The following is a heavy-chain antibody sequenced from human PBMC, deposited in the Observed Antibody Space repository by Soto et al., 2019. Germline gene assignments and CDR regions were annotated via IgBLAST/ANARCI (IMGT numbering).Heavy chain of an antibody. CDR2: VNPNSGGT. CDR1: GYTFTGYY. V-gene: IGHV1-2*04. Sequence: ASVKVSCKASGYTFTGYYMHWVRQAPGQGLEWMGWVNPNSGGTNYAQKFQGWVTMTRDTSISTAYMELSRLRSDDTAVYYCARALSGYGSKGMDVWGQGTTVTVSS. J-gene: IGHJ6*02. D-gene: IGHD5-12*01. CDR3: ARALSGYGSKGMDV.